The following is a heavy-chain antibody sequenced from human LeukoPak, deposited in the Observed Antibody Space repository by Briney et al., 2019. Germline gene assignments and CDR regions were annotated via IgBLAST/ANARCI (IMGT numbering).Heavy chain of an antibody. D-gene: IGHD2-2*01. J-gene: IGHJ6*03. CDR2: INHSGST. V-gene: IGHV4-34*01. CDR1: GGSFSGYY. Sequence: SETLSLTCAVYGGSFSGYYWSWIRQPPGKGLEWIGEINHSGSTNYNPSLKSRVTISVDTSKNQFSLKLSSVTAADTAVYYCARHKLDQYCSSTSCYLLAYMDVWGKGTTVTISS. CDR3: ARHKLDQYCSSTSCYLLAYMDV.